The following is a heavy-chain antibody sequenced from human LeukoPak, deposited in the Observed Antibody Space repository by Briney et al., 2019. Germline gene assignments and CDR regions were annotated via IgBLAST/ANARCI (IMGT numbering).Heavy chain of an antibody. CDR3: TTARLYYYDSRGYFPRWFDP. V-gene: IGHV3-15*01. CDR2: IKSKTDGGTT. CDR1: GITFSNAW. D-gene: IGHD3-22*01. J-gene: IGHJ5*02. Sequence: GGSLRLSCAASGITFSNAWMSWVRQAPGKGLEWVGRIKSKTDGGTTDYAGPVKGRFTISRDDSKNMLYLQMNSLKTEDTAVYYCTTARLYYYDSRGYFPRWFDPWGQGTLVTVSS.